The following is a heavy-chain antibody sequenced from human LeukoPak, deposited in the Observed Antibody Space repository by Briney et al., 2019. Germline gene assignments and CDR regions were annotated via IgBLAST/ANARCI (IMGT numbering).Heavy chain of an antibody. V-gene: IGHV3-21*01. CDR2: ISGSNSYI. Sequence: GGSLRLSCAASGFTFSNYSMNWVRQAPGKGLEWVSSISGSNSYIYYADSVRGRFTISRDNSKNTLYLQMNSLRAEDTAVYYCAKVRYDSSGYYFDYWGQGTLVTVSS. CDR1: GFTFSNYS. J-gene: IGHJ4*02. D-gene: IGHD3-22*01. CDR3: AKVRYDSSGYYFDY.